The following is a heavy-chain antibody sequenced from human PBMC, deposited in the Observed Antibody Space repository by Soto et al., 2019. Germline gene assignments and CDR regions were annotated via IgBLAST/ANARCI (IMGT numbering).Heavy chain of an antibody. CDR3: ARLYREGYCSSTSCYGMDV. Sequence: PGGSLRLSCAASGFTFSSYDMHWVRQATGKGLEWVSAIGTAGDTYYPGSVKGRFTISRENAKNSLYLQMNSLRAEDTAVYYCARLYREGYCSSTSCYGMDVWGQGTTVTVS. CDR1: GFTFSSYD. J-gene: IGHJ6*02. D-gene: IGHD2-2*01. CDR2: IGTAGDT. V-gene: IGHV3-13*01.